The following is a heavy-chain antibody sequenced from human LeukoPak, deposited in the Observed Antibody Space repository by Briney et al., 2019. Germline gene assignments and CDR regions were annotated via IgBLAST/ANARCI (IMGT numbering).Heavy chain of an antibody. J-gene: IGHJ4*02. D-gene: IGHD3-22*01. CDR3: ARGPSWTMIVVFKRGYFDY. V-gene: IGHV4-34*01. CDR2: INHSGST. CDR1: GGSFSGYY. Sequence: SETLSLTCAVYGGSFSGYYWSWIRQPPGKGLEWIGEINHSGSTNYNPSLKSRVTISVDTSKNQFSLKLSSVTAADTAVYYCARGPSWTMIVVFKRGYFDYWGQGTLVTVSS.